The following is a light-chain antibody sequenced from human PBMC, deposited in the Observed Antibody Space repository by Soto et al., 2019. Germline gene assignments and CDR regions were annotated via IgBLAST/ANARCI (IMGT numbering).Light chain of an antibody. Sequence: NFILTQPHSVSESPGKTVTISCTRSSGSIASNYVQWYQQRPGSAPTTVIYEDNQRPSGVPDRFSGSIDSSSNSASLTISGLKTEDEADYYCQSYDSSNRGVFGGGTQLTVL. CDR2: EDN. CDR1: SGSIASNY. J-gene: IGLJ2*01. CDR3: QSYDSSNRGV. V-gene: IGLV6-57*03.